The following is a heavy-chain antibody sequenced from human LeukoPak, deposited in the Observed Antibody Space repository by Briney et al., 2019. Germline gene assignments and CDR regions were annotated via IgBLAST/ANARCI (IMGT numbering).Heavy chain of an antibody. Sequence: GGSLRLSCAASGFTFSTYWMHWVRQAPGKGLVWVSRINSDGSSTSCADSVKGRFTTSRDNAKNTLYLQMNSLRAEDTAVYYCARFSRLADAFDIWGQGTMVTVSS. CDR3: ARFSRLADAFDI. J-gene: IGHJ3*02. V-gene: IGHV3-74*01. CDR2: INSDGSST. CDR1: GFTFSTYW.